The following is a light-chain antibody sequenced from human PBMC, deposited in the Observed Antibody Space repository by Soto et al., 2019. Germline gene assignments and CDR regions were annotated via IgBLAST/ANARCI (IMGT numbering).Light chain of an antibody. CDR1: QSISSW. CDR2: DAS. Sequence: DIQITQSPSTLSAPVVDRVTITCRASQSISSWLAWYQQKPGKARKLLIYDASSLESGIPSRFSGSGSGTEFTLTISSLQPDDFATYYCQQYNSYSPSTFGQGTKV. V-gene: IGKV1-5*01. J-gene: IGKJ1*01. CDR3: QQYNSYSPST.